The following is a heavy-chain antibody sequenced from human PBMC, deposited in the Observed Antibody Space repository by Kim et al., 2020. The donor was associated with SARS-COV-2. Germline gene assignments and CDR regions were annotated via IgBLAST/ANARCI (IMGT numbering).Heavy chain of an antibody. D-gene: IGHD5-12*01. CDR3: ARDGGLGATIFDY. Sequence: GGSLRLSCAASGFTVSSNYMSWVRQAPGKGLEWVSVIYSGGSTYYADSVKGRFTISRDNSKNTLYLQMNSLRAEDTAVYYCARDGGLGATIFDYWGQGTLVTVSS. CDR2: IYSGGST. V-gene: IGHV3-53*01. CDR1: GFTVSSNY. J-gene: IGHJ4*02.